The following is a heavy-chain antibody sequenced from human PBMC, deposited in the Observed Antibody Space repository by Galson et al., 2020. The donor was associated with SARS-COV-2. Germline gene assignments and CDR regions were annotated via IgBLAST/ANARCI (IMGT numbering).Heavy chain of an antibody. CDR1: GFTFSSYG. D-gene: IGHD6-19*01. Sequence: GGSLRLSCAASGFTFSSYGMHWVRQAPGKGLEWVAVISYDGSNKYYADSVKGRFTISRDNSKNTLYLQMNSLRAEDTAVYYCAKNEQRYSSGWYYFDYWGQGTLVTVS. CDR3: AKNEQRYSSGWYYFDY. V-gene: IGHV3-30*18. CDR2: ISYDGSNK. J-gene: IGHJ4*02.